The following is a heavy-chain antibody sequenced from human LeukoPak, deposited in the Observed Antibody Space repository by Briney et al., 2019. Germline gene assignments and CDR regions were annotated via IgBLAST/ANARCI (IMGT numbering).Heavy chain of an antibody. CDR2: INPNSGGT. Sequence: ASVKVSCKASGYTFTGYYMHWVRQAPGQGLEWMGRINPNSGGTNYAQKFQGRVTMTRDTSISTAYMELSRLRSDDTAVYYCASMDVVVVAATRIDYWGQVTLVTVSS. CDR1: GYTFTGYY. CDR3: ASMDVVVVAATRIDY. D-gene: IGHD2-15*01. V-gene: IGHV1-2*06. J-gene: IGHJ4*02.